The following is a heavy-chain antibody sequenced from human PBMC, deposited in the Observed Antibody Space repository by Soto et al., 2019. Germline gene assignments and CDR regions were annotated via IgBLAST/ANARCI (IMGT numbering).Heavy chain of an antibody. V-gene: IGHV4-61*01. CDR2: INYSWST. CDR1: GGSVSSGHYY. Sequence: QVQLQASGPGLVRPSETLSLTCAVSGGSVSSGHYYGSWSRQPPGKGLEWAGFINYSWSTSYNPSRKSRVTISVDTSKNQFSLKMSSVTAADTAVYYCARSGAGSGWLGGQGTLVSVYS. CDR3: ARSGAGSGWL. D-gene: IGHD6-19*01. J-gene: IGHJ4*02.